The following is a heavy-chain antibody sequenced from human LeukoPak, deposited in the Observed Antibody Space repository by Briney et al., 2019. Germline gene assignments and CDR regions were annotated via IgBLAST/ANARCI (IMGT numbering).Heavy chain of an antibody. V-gene: IGHV3-9*01. CDR2: FTWNSGRI. D-gene: IGHD6-19*01. CDR3: AKGSGYFENSMIDY. Sequence: GRSLRLSCAASGFTFDDYAMHWVRQAPGKGLEWVSSFTWNSGRIVYADSVKGRFTISRDNAKNSLYLQMNSLRAEDTALYYCAKGSGYFENSMIDYWGQGTLVTVSS. J-gene: IGHJ4*02. CDR1: GFTFDDYA.